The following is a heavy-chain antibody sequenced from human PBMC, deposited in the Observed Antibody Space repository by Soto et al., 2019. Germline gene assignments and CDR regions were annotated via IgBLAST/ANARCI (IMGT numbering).Heavy chain of an antibody. J-gene: IGHJ5*02. D-gene: IGHD3-22*01. V-gene: IGHV4-39*01. CDR1: GGSISSSNYY. CDR2: FYNSGNT. CDR3: ARHHYDSSGSPMCFDP. Sequence: QLQLQESGPGLVKPSETLSLTCTVSGGSISSSNYYWGWIRQPPGNELEWIGSFYNSGNTYYNPSLKSRVTISVDTSKNQFSLKLSSVTAADTAVYYCARHHYDSSGSPMCFDPWGQGTLVTVSS.